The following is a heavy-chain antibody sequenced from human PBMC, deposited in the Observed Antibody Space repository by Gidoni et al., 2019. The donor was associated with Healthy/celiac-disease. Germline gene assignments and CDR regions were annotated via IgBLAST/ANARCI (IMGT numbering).Heavy chain of an antibody. J-gene: IGHJ6*02. CDR1: GGTFRSSA. Sequence: QVQLVQSGAEVKKPGPSVKVSCKASGGTFRSSATSWVRQAPGQGLEWMGRIIPILGIANYAQKFQGRVTITADKSTSTAYMELSSLRSEDTAVYYCARDKAHYYDSSGYYYYYYGMDVWGQGTTVTVSS. CDR2: IIPILGIA. D-gene: IGHD3-22*01. CDR3: ARDKAHYYDSSGYYYYYYGMDV. V-gene: IGHV1-69*09.